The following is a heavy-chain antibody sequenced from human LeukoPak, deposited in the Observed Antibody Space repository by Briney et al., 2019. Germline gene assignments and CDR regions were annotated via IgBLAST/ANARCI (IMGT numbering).Heavy chain of an antibody. J-gene: IGHJ4*02. CDR2: ISYDGSNK. CDR1: GFTFSSYG. D-gene: IGHD4-23*01. V-gene: IGHV3-30*03. Sequence: PGGSLRLSCAASGFTFSSYGMHWVRQAPGKGLEWVAVISYDGSNKYYADSVKGRFTISRDNSKNTLYLQMNSLRAEDTAVYYCAGRSGGNSDPPYWGQGTLVTVSS. CDR3: AGRSGGNSDPPY.